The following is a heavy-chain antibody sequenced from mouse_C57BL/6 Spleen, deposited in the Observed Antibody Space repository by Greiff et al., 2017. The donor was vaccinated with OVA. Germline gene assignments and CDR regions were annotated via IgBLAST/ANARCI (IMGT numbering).Heavy chain of an antibody. J-gene: IGHJ2*01. CDR2: ISSGSSTI. Sequence: EVKLVASGGGLVKPGGSLKLSCAASGFTFSDYGMHWVRQAPEKGLEWVAYISSGSSTIYYADTVKGRFTISRDNAKHPLFLQMTSLRSEDTAMYYCARQDGNYLFDYWGQGTTLTVSS. V-gene: IGHV5-17*01. D-gene: IGHD2-1*01. CDR1: GFTFSDYG. CDR3: ARQDGNYLFDY.